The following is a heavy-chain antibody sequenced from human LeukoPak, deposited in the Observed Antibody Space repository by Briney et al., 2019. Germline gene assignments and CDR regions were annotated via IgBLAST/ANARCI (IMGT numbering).Heavy chain of an antibody. CDR2: ISSSSSYI. CDR3: ARGIDTAMVTWEKDYYDSSGYHYFDY. J-gene: IGHJ4*02. V-gene: IGHV3-21*04. Sequence: GGSLRLSCAASGFTFSSYSMNWVRQAPGKGLEWVSSISSSSSYIYYADSVKGRFTISRDNAKNSLYLQMNSLRAEDTAVYYCARGIDTAMVTWEKDYYDSSGYHYFDYWGQGTLVTVSS. CDR1: GFTFSSYS. D-gene: IGHD3-22*01.